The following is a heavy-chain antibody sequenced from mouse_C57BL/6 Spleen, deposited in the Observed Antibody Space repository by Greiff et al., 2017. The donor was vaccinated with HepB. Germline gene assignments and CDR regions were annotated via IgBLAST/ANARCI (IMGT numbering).Heavy chain of an antibody. CDR3: ARCGGLRNYFDY. CDR1: GYTFTDYY. Sequence: QVQLQQSGAELVRPGASVKLSCKASGYTFTDYYINWVKQRPGQGLEWIARIYPGSGNTYYNEKFKGKATLTAEKSSSTAYMQLSSLTSEDSAVYFCARCGGLRNYFDYWGQGTTLTVSS. CDR2: IYPGSGNT. V-gene: IGHV1-76*01. D-gene: IGHD2-4*01. J-gene: IGHJ2*01.